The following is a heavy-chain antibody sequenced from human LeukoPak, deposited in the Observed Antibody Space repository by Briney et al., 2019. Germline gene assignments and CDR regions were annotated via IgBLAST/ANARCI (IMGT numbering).Heavy chain of an antibody. CDR2: IYDSGST. CDR1: GGSISSSSYY. V-gene: IGHV4-61*05. Sequence: PSETLSLTCTVSGGSISSSSYYWSWIRQPPGKGLEWIGYIYDSGSTNYNPSLKSRVTISVDTSKNQFSLKLSSVTAADTAVYYCARLRGYSAYGGLDYWGQGILVTVSS. J-gene: IGHJ4*02. D-gene: IGHD5-12*01. CDR3: ARLRGYSAYGGLDY.